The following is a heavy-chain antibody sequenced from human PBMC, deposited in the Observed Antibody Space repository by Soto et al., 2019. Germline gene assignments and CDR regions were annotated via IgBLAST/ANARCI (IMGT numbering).Heavy chain of an antibody. CDR1: GFTFDDYV. Sequence: EVQLVESGGGLVQPGRSLRLSCAASGFTFDDYVMHWVRQAPGKGLEWVSGISWNSGSIGYADSVKGRFTISRDNAKNSLYLQMNSLRVEDTALYYCAKGGGSFDPWGQGTLVTVSS. J-gene: IGHJ5*02. CDR3: AKGGGSFDP. D-gene: IGHD5-12*01. V-gene: IGHV3-9*01. CDR2: ISWNSGSI.